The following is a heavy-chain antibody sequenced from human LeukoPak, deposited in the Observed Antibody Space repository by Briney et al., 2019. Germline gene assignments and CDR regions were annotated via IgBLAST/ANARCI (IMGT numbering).Heavy chain of an antibody. CDR3: ARGRYYDTSAYNYFDP. CDR2: ISGSGRSI. CDR1: GFTFSAYS. Sequence: TGGSLRLSCAASGFTFSAYSMNWIRQAPGKGLEWTSYISGSGRSIFSADSVRGRSTISRDNANNSLFLQMNSLRAEDTAVYYCARGRYYDTSAYNYFDPWGQGTLVTVSS. J-gene: IGHJ5*02. D-gene: IGHD3-22*01. V-gene: IGHV3-48*01.